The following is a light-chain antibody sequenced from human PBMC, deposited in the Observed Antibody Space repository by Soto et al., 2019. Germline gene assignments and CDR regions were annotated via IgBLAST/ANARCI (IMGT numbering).Light chain of an antibody. CDR3: SSYTSSSTYVV. V-gene: IGLV2-14*01. CDR2: DVS. CDR1: SSDVGGYNY. J-gene: IGLJ2*01. Sequence: QSALTQPASVSGSTGQSITISCTGASSDVGGYNYVSWYQQHPGKAPKLMIYDVSNRPSGVSNRFSGSKSGNTASLTISGLQAEDEGDYYCSSYTSSSTYVVFGGGTKLTVL.